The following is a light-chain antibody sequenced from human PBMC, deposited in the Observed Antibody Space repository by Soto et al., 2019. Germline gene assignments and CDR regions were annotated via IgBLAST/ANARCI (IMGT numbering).Light chain of an antibody. CDR2: ATS. CDR3: HQSYSTPFT. V-gene: IGKV1-39*01. Sequence: DIQMTQSPSSLSASVGDRVTITCRASHSISTYLKWYQQKPGKAPEHLIYATSNLQSGVPSRFSGSDSGTDFPLTISSLQPEDFATYYCHQSYSTPFTFGQGTRLEMK. CDR1: HSISTY. J-gene: IGKJ5*01.